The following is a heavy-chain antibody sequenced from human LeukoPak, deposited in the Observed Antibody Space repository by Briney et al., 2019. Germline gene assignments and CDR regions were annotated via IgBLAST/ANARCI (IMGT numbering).Heavy chain of an antibody. CDR1: GFTFSSYE. CDR2: ISSSGSTI. CDR3: ARGSYYYDSSGYSPGDY. J-gene: IGHJ4*02. V-gene: IGHV3-48*03. Sequence: GGSLRLSCAASGFTFSSYEMNWVRQAPGKGLEWVSYISSSGSTIYYADSVKGRFTISRDNAKNSLYLQMNSLRAEDTAVYYCARGSYYYDSSGYSPGDYWGQGTLVTVSS. D-gene: IGHD3-22*01.